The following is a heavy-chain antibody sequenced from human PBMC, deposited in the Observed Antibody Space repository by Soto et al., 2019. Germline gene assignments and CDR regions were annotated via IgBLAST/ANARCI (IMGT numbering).Heavy chain of an antibody. J-gene: IGHJ6*02. CDR2: IRSKAYGGTT. Sequence: PGGSLRLSCAASGFTFRNYKMNWVRQAPGKGLEWVGFIRSKAYGGTTEYAASVKGRFTISRDDSKSIAYLQMNSLKTEDTAVYYCTRVHVDTAIGSMDVWGQGTTVTVSS. CDR3: TRVHVDTAIGSMDV. D-gene: IGHD5-18*01. V-gene: IGHV3-49*04. CDR1: GFTFRNYK.